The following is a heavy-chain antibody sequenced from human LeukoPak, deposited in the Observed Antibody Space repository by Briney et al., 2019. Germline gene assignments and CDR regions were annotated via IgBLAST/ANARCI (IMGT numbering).Heavy chain of an antibody. CDR1: GFTFSSYW. V-gene: IGHV3-7*01. Sequence: PGGSLRLSCAASGFTFSSYWMSWVRQAPGKGLEWVANTNQDGSEKYYVDSVKGRFTISRDNAKNTLSLQMNSLRAEDTAVYYCAREDTYSRGWYGPDYWGQGTLVTVSS. CDR3: AREDTYSRGWYGPDY. D-gene: IGHD6-19*01. CDR2: TNQDGSEK. J-gene: IGHJ4*02.